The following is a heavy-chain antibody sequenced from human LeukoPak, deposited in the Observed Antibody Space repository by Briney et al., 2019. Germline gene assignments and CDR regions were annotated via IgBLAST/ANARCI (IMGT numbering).Heavy chain of an antibody. CDR3: ARLRRVGATPFDY. V-gene: IGHV4-38-2*02. J-gene: IGHJ4*02. Sequence: SETLSLTCTVSGYSISSGYYWGWIRQPPGKGLEWIGSIYHSGSTYYNPSLKSRVTISVDTSKNQFPLKLSSVTAADTAVYYCARLRRVGATPFDYWGQGTLVTVSS. CDR1: GYSISSGYY. CDR2: IYHSGST. D-gene: IGHD1-26*01.